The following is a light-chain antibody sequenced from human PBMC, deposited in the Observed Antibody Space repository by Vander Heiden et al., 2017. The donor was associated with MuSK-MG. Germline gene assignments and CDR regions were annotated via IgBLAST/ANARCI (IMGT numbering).Light chain of an antibody. CDR1: QVISDA. Sequence: TQMTESPSSLPASVGDTVNVSSRASQVISDALVWYQQRPGAAPKLLIYGVSKLQVGDPSRFRGSGSGADYTLTISDLQPEDFATYYCQQEPTTPRTFGQGTRVNIK. V-gene: IGKV1-NL1*01. J-gene: IGKJ1*01. CDR3: QQEPTTPRT. CDR2: GVS.